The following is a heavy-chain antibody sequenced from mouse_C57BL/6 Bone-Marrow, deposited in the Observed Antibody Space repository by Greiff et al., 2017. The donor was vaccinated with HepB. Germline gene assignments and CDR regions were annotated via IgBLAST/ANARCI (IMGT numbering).Heavy chain of an antibody. J-gene: IGHJ4*01. V-gene: IGHV5-12*01. Sequence: EVKLMESGGGLVQPGGSLKLSCAASGFTFSDYYMYWVRQTPEKRLEWVAYISNGGGSTYYPDTVKGRFTISRDNAKNTLYLQMSRLKSEDTAMYYCARHTPYYGSFYAMDYWGQGTSVTVSS. D-gene: IGHD1-1*01. CDR2: ISNGGGST. CDR3: ARHTPYYGSFYAMDY. CDR1: GFTFSDYY.